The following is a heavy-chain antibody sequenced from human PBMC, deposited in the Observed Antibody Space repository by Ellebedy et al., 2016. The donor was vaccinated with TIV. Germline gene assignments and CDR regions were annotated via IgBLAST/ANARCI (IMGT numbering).Heavy chain of an antibody. CDR2: INPDGTKK. CDR3: ARDPGIAVAGTIPPNIGFDC. V-gene: IGHV3-7*01. Sequence: GESLKISCAASGFTFSHYWMNWVRQAPGKGLEWVAFINPDGTKKFYVDSVKGRFTISRDNAKNSLYLQMNTLGGEDTAVYYCARDPGIAVAGTIPPNIGFDCWGQGTLVTVSS. D-gene: IGHD6-19*01. CDR1: GFTFSHYW. J-gene: IGHJ4*02.